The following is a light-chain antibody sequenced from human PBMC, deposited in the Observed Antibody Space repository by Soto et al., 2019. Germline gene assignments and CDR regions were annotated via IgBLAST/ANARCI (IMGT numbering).Light chain of an antibody. CDR3: QQSSSTPYI. V-gene: IGKV3-20*01. CDR1: QNLGTLY. Sequence: EIVLTQSPGTLSLSPGERGTLSCRASQNLGTLYLAWFQQKSGQAPRLLIYSASRRATGIPDRFTGSGSGTDFTLTINRVEPEDFASYFCQQSSSTPYIFGQGTTLEVK. CDR2: SAS. J-gene: IGKJ2*01.